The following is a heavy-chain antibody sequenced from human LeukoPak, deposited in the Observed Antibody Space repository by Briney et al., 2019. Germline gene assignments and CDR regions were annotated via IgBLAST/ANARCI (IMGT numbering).Heavy chain of an antibody. J-gene: IGHJ4*02. Sequence: PGWSLRLSCAASGFTFRTYAMHWVRQAPGKGLEWVAFIWPDGSKKFYAGSVKGRFTISRDNSNHTLYLQMNSLRPEDTALYFCAKISSSAEPNFDYWGQGILLTVSS. CDR2: IWPDGSKK. D-gene: IGHD1-14*01. V-gene: IGHV3-33*06. CDR1: GFTFRTYA. CDR3: AKISSSAEPNFDY.